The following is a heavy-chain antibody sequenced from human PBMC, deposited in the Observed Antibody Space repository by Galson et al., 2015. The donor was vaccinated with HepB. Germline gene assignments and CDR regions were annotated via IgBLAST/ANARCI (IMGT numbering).Heavy chain of an antibody. V-gene: IGHV2-5*02. CDR2: IYRDDDK. D-gene: IGHD3-16*02. CDR1: GFSLITRGVG. J-gene: IGHJ3*02. CDR3: AHIIITFGGVIGDDSFDI. Sequence: PALVKPTQTLTLTCTFSGFSLITRGVGVGWIRQPPGKALEWVAIIYRDDDKRYSPSLKSRLTIAKDTSKNQVVLTMANVDPVDTATYYCAHIIITFGGVIGDDSFDIWGQGTMVTVSS.